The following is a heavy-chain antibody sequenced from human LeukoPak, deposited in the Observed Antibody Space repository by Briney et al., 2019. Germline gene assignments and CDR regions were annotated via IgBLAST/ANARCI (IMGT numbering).Heavy chain of an antibody. CDR1: GFTFSNAW. D-gene: IGHD6-19*01. V-gene: IGHV3-23*01. J-gene: IGHJ5*02. CDR3: AKDGYSSGWYWFDP. CDR2: ISGSGGST. Sequence: GGSLRLSCTASGFTFSNAWMSWVRQAPGKGLEWVSAISGSGGSTYYADSVKGRFTISRDNSKNTLYLQMNSLRAEDTAVYYCAKDGYSSGWYWFDPWGQGTLVTVSS.